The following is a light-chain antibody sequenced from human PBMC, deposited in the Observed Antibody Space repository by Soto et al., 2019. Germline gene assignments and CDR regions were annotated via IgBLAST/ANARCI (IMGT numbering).Light chain of an antibody. CDR2: AAS. Sequence: DIQMTQSPSSLSASVGDRVTITCRASQSSSSYLKWYQQKPGKAPKLLIYAASSLQSGVPSRFSGSGSGTEFTLTISSLQPDDFATYYCQQYNSYSRTFGQGTKV. CDR3: QQYNSYSRT. V-gene: IGKV1-5*01. J-gene: IGKJ1*01. CDR1: QSSSSY.